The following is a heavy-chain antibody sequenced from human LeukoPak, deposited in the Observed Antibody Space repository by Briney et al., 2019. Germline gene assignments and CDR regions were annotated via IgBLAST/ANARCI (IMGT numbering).Heavy chain of an antibody. CDR3: ARKGGRTMVRGVRNWFDP. D-gene: IGHD3-10*01. CDR1: GGSISSSSYY. CDR2: IYYSGST. J-gene: IGHJ5*02. V-gene: IGHV4-39*07. Sequence: PSETLSLTCTVSGGSISSSSYYWGWIRQPPGKGLEWIGSIYYSGSTYYNPSLKSRVTISVDTSKNQFSLKLSSVTAADTAVYYCARKGGRTMVRGVRNWFDPWGQGTLVTVSS.